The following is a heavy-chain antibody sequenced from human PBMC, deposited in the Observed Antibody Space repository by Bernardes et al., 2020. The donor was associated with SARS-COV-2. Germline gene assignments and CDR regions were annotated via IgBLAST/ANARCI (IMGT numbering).Heavy chain of an antibody. V-gene: IGHV3-23*01. J-gene: IGHJ4*02. CDR3: AYYWADY. CDR2: ISTSGGGT. CDR1: GFTFSSHV. D-gene: IGHD3-10*01. Sequence: GGSLRLSCAASGFTFSSHVMNWVRQAPGKGLEWVSVISTSGGGTYYADSVKGRFTISRDNSKNTLYLQMNSLRAEDTAVYYCAYYWADYWSQGTLVTLTS.